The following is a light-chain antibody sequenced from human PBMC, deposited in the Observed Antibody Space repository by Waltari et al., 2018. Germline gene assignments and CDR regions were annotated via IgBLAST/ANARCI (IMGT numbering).Light chain of an antibody. V-gene: IGLV4-69*01. Sequence: QLVLPQSPPASASLGASVKLTCPLSSGYSGFAITWHQQQPEKGPRYLMKVNSDGSHTRGDGIPDRFSASTSGAERHLTISSLQSEDEADYYCQTWDNGFRIFGGGTKLTV. CDR1: SGYSGFA. J-gene: IGLJ2*01. CDR2: VNSDGSH. CDR3: QTWDNGFRI.